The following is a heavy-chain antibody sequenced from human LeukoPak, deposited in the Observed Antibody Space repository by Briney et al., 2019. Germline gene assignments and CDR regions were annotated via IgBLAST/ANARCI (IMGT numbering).Heavy chain of an antibody. Sequence: VASVKVSCKASGYPFTSYGISWVRQAPGQGLEWMGWISAYDGNTNFAQKLQDRVTMTTDTSTNTAYMDLRSLRSDDTAVYYCARDRAGGSYTSDAFDIWGQGTMVTVSS. CDR2: ISAYDGNT. CDR3: ARDRAGGSYTSDAFDI. J-gene: IGHJ3*02. V-gene: IGHV1-18*01. CDR1: GYPFTSYG. D-gene: IGHD1-26*01.